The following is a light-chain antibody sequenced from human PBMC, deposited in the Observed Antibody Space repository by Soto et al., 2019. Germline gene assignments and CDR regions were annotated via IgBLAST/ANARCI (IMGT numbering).Light chain of an antibody. V-gene: IGKV3-20*01. CDR2: GAS. Sequence: EIVLTQSPGTLSLSPGETATLSCRSSQTVSSNYLAWYQWKPGQAPRLIIYGASSRATGIPDRFSGSGSGTDFSLTISRLEPEDVAVYSCQQYGSSPVTFGQGTKVDIK. CDR1: QTVSSNY. CDR3: QQYGSSPVT. J-gene: IGKJ1*01.